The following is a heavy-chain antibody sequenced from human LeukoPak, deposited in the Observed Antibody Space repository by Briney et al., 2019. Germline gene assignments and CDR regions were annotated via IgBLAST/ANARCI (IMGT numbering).Heavy chain of an antibody. D-gene: IGHD2-2*01. CDR1: GFTFTSHW. CDR2: IKQDGSEK. V-gene: IGHV3-7*03. CDR3: ARGCCSGPSCYSDTFDL. Sequence: GGSLRLSCAASGFTFTSHWMAWVRQAPGKGREWVANIKQDGSEKYYVDSVKGRFTISRDNAKNSMFLQMSSLRADDTAVYYCARGCCSGPSCYSDTFDLWGQGTMVTVSS. J-gene: IGHJ3*01.